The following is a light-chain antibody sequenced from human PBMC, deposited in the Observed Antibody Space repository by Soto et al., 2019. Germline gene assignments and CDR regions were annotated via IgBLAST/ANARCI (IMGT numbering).Light chain of an antibody. CDR2: EDI. J-gene: IGLJ2*01. V-gene: IGLV2-23*01. CDR3: CSYGGGTSVV. CDR1: SSDVGTYNL. Sequence: QSALTQPASVSGSPGQSITISCTGTSSDVGTYNLVSWYQQHPGKAPKLMIYEDIERPSGVSNRFSGSKSANTASLTISGLQTEDGAVYYCCSYGGGTSVVFGGGTKLTVL.